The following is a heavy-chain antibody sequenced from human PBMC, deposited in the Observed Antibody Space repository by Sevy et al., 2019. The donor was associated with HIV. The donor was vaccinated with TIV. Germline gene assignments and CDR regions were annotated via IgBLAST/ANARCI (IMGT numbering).Heavy chain of an antibody. V-gene: IGHV3-30*04. Sequence: GGSLRLSCAASRFTFGSFAMHWVRQAPGKGLEWVAAVSYDGTKKYYSDSVEGRFTVSRDNAKNTLFLQMNSLRAEDTAVYYCSRQNGDYEFALDYWGQGTLLTVSS. J-gene: IGHJ4*02. CDR2: VSYDGTKK. CDR1: RFTFGSFA. CDR3: SRQNGDYEFALDY. D-gene: IGHD4-17*01.